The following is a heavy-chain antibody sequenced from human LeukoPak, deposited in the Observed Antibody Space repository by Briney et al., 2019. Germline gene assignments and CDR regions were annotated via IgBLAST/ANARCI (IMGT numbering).Heavy chain of an antibody. D-gene: IGHD3-16*02. V-gene: IGHV1-2*02. Sequence: VSVKVSCKACGYTFTGYYMHWVGQAPGQGLEGMGWINPNRWGTNYAQMFQGRVTMTRDTSISTAYMELSRLRSDDTAVYYCARDRDYVWGSYRYPGAFDIWGQGTMVTVSS. CDR2: INPNRWGT. J-gene: IGHJ3*02. CDR3: ARDRDYVWGSYRYPGAFDI. CDR1: GYTFTGYY.